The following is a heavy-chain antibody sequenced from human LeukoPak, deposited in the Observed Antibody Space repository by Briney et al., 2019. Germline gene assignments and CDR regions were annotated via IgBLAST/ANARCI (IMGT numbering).Heavy chain of an antibody. CDR1: GGSIRSYY. CDR3: ARHLNAGSYPLDH. Sequence: PSETLSLTCTVSGGSIRSYYWSWIRQPPGKGLEWVGRIHDSGGNSYNPYLKSLLTMSVHTPKNQFSLRLSSVTAAHTAVYYCARHLNAGSYPLDHWGQGTLVTVSS. CDR2: IHDSGGN. V-gene: IGHV4-59*08. J-gene: IGHJ4*02. D-gene: IGHD1-26*01.